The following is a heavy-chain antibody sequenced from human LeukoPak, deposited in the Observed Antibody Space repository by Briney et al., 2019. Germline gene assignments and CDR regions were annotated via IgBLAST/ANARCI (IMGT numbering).Heavy chain of an antibody. D-gene: IGHD3-22*01. CDR2: ISYDGSNK. V-gene: IGHV3-30*18. CDR3: AKTDLTYYYDSSGYYPDY. Sequence: PGRSLRLSCAASGFTFSSYGMHWVRQAPGKGLEWVAVISYDGSNKYYADSVKGRFTISRDNSKNTLYLQMNSLRAEDTAVYYCAKTDLTYYYDSSGYYPDYWGQGTLVAVSS. CDR1: GFTFSSYG. J-gene: IGHJ4*02.